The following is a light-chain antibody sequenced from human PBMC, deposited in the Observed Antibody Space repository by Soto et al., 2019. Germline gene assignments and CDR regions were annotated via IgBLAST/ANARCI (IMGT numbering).Light chain of an antibody. J-gene: IGKJ1*01. V-gene: IGKV3-20*01. Sequence: EIVLTQSPGTLSLSPGDRATLSCRASQTVSSSFLAWYQQRPGQAPRLLIYAASNTAPGIPDRFSGSGSGTDFTLTISRLEPEDFAVYYCQEYGTSRKVGPGTKV. CDR2: AAS. CDR3: QEYGTSRK. CDR1: QTVSSSF.